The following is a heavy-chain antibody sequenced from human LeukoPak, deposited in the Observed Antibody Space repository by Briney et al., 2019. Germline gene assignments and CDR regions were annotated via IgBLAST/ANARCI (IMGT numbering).Heavy chain of an antibody. J-gene: IGHJ6*03. CDR3: ARMEDSGRGAAQFYYMDV. V-gene: IGHV4-34*01. D-gene: IGHD1-26*01. CDR2: INHSGST. Sequence: SETLSLTCAVYGGSFSGYYWSWIRQPPGKGLEWIGEINHSGSTNYNPSLKSRVTISVDTSKNQFSLKLSSVTAADTAVYYCARMEDSGRGAAQFYYMDVWGKGTTVTVSS. CDR1: GGSFSGYY.